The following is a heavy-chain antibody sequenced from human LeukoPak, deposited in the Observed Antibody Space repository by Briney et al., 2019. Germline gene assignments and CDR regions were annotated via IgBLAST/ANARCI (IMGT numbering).Heavy chain of an antibody. D-gene: IGHD2-2*01. CDR2: INHSGST. CDR1: GASFSGYY. V-gene: IGHV4-34*01. CDR3: ARGPSIVVVPAAFLYDY. J-gene: IGHJ4*02. Sequence: KPSETLSLTCAVYGASFSGYYWSWLRQPPGKGLGWIGEINHSGSTNYNPSLKSRVTISVDTSKNQFSLKLSSVTAADTAVYYCARGPSIVVVPAAFLYDYWGQGTLVTVSS.